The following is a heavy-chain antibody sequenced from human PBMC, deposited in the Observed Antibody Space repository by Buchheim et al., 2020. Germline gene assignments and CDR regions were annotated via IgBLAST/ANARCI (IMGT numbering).Heavy chain of an antibody. CDR1: GGSFSGYY. CDR2: INHSGST. CDR3: ARGVGYSYGYGQRDYYYYYGMDV. V-gene: IGHV4-34*01. D-gene: IGHD5-18*01. Sequence: QVQLQQWGAGLLRPSETLSLTCAVYGGSFSGYYCSWIRQPPGKGLEWIGEINHSGSTNYNPSLKSRVTISVDTSKNQFSLKLSSVTAADTAVYYCARGVGYSYGYGQRDYYYYYGMDVWGQGTT. J-gene: IGHJ6*02.